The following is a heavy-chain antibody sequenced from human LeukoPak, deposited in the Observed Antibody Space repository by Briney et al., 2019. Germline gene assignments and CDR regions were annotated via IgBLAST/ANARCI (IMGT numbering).Heavy chain of an antibody. CDR1: GGSISSYY. Sequence: SETLSLTCTVSGGSISSYYWSWIRQPAGKGLEWIGRIYTSGSTNYNPSLKSRVTMSVDTSKNQFSLKLSSVTAADTAVYYCARDGITMSDPVFDYWGQGTLVTVSS. J-gene: IGHJ4*02. CDR3: ARDGITMSDPVFDY. CDR2: IYTSGST. D-gene: IGHD3-10*02. V-gene: IGHV4-4*07.